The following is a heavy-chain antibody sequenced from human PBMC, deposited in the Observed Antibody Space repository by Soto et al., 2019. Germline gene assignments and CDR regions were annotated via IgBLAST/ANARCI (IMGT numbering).Heavy chain of an antibody. D-gene: IGHD2-2*01. CDR1: GFTFSTYW. V-gene: IGHV3-74*01. Sequence: EVQLVESGGGLVQPGGSLRLSCAATGFTFSTYWMHWVRQGPGKGLVWVSRISTDGSSTTYADSVKGRFTISGDNAKNTLYLQMNSLRAEDTAVYYCARATGSNHPFDYWGQGSLVTVSS. CDR3: ARATGSNHPFDY. J-gene: IGHJ4*02. CDR2: ISTDGSST.